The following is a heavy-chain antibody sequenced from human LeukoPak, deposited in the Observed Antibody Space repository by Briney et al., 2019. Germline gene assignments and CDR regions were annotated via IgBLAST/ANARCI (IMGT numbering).Heavy chain of an antibody. D-gene: IGHD3-9*01. J-gene: IGHJ4*02. V-gene: IGHV3-9*03. Sequence: PGGSLRLSCAASGFTFSSYSMNWVRQAPGKGLEWVSGISWNSGSIGYADSVKGRFTISRDNAKNSLYLQMNSLRAEDMALYYCARNYDILTGYFDYWGQGTLVTVSS. CDR1: GFTFSSYS. CDR2: ISWNSGSI. CDR3: ARNYDILTGYFDY.